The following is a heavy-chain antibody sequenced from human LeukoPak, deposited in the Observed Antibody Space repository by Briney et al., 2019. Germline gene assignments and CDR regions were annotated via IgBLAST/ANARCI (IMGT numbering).Heavy chain of an antibody. Sequence: SETLSLTCTVSGGSISSYYWGWIRQPPGKGLEWVGSIYYSGSTYYNPSLKSRVTISVDTSKNQFSLKLSSVTAADTAVYYCATQGRSTQVFQVWGQGTLVTVSS. CDR1: GGSISSYY. D-gene: IGHD2-8*01. J-gene: IGHJ4*02. CDR3: ATQGRSTQVFQV. CDR2: IYYSGST. V-gene: IGHV4-39*01.